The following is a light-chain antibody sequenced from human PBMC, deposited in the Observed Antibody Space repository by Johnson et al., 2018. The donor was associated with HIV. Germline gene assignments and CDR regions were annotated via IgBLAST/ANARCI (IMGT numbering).Light chain of an antibody. CDR3: GTWDSSLNAYV. Sequence: QSVLTQPPSVSAAPGQRVTISCSGSSSNIGSNYVSWYQQFPGAAPKLLIYDTIKRHSGIPDRVSGSKSGTSATLGITGLQTGDEADYYCGTWDSSLNAYVFGTGTKVTVL. J-gene: IGLJ1*01. V-gene: IGLV1-51*01. CDR1: SSNIGSNY. CDR2: DTI.